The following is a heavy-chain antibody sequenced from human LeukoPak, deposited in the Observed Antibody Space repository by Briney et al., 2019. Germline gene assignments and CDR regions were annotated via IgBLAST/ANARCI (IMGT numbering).Heavy chain of an antibody. J-gene: IGHJ4*02. Sequence: SETLSLTCTVSGGSISPYYWSWVRQPAGKGLEWIGRVFTTGTTNYNPSLKSRVTISLDTSKNQFSLKLSSVTAADTAVYYCARQRGSSGWYYFDYWGQGTLVTVSS. CDR1: GGSISPYY. CDR3: ARQRGSSGWYYFDY. V-gene: IGHV4-4*07. D-gene: IGHD6-19*01. CDR2: VFTTGTT.